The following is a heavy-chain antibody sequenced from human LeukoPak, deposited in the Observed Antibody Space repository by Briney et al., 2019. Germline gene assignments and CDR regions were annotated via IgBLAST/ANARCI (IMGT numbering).Heavy chain of an antibody. D-gene: IGHD3-10*01. V-gene: IGHV4-34*01. J-gene: IGHJ4*02. CDR1: GGPFSGYF. CDR3: ARRYYYNLGSFPFDF. CDR2: IHNSGTT. Sequence: SETLSLTCAVSGGPFSGYFWSWIRQSSGKGLEWIGEIHNSGTTNYNPSLNSRVTISEDTSKSQFYLNLSSVTAADTAVYYCARRYYYNLGSFPFDFWGQGALVTVSS.